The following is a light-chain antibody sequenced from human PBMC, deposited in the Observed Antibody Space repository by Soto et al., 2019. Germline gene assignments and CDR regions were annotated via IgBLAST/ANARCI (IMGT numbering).Light chain of an antibody. CDR1: LTVNTN. Sequence: DIVMTQSPATLSVSPGERATLSCRASLTVNTNLAWYQQKPGQAPRLLIYYASTRATGIPARFSGSGSVKEFTLTISSVQSEDSAVYYCQQYNNWPPGATLGPGTKVDIK. CDR2: YAS. CDR3: QQYNNWPPGAT. J-gene: IGKJ3*01. V-gene: IGKV3-15*01.